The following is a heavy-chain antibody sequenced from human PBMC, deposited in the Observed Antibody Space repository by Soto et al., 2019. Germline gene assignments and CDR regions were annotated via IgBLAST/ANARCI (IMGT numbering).Heavy chain of an antibody. V-gene: IGHV3-21*01. CDR1: GFTFSSYS. CDR3: ARDGGYEGGNGYYFDY. CDR2: ISSSSSYI. Sequence: GGSLRLSCAASGFTFSSYSMNWVRQAPGKGLEWVSSISSSSSYIYYADSVKGRFTISRDNAKNSLYLQMNSLRAEDTAVYYCARDGGYEGGNGYYFDYWGQGTLVTVSS. J-gene: IGHJ4*02. D-gene: IGHD5-12*01.